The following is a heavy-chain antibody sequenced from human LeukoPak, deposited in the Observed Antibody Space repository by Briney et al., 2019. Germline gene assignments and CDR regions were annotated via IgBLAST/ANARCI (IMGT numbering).Heavy chain of an antibody. CDR1: GGSISSSTYS. CDR3: AKAGSYWDFDY. V-gene: IGHV3-23*01. Sequence: ETLSLTCTVSGGSISSSTYSWGWIRQAPGKGLEWVSGISGSGGSTYYADSVKGRFTISRDNSKNTLYLQMNSLRAEDTALYYCAKAGSYWDFDYWGQGTLVTVSS. CDR2: ISGSGGST. J-gene: IGHJ4*02. D-gene: IGHD1-26*01.